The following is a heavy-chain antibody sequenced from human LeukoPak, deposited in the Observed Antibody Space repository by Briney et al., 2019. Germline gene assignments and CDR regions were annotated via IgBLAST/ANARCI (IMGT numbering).Heavy chain of an antibody. CDR1: GFTFSSYG. J-gene: IGHJ4*02. CDR3: AKSTIDY. CDR2: ISYDGSNK. V-gene: IGHV3-30*18. D-gene: IGHD2-2*01. Sequence: GGSLRLSCAASGFTFSSYGMHWVRQAPGRGLEWVAVISYDGSNKYYADSVKGRFTISRDNSKNTLYLQMNSLRAADTAVYYCAKSTIDYWGQGTLVTVSS.